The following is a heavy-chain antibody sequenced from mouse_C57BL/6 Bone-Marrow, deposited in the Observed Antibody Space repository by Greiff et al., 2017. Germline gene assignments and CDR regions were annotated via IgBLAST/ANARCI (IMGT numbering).Heavy chain of an antibody. V-gene: IGHV1-52*01. CDR1: GYTFTSYW. CDR2: IDPSDSET. CDR3: AREGTVVAPLDY. J-gene: IGHJ2*01. Sequence: QVQLQQPGAELVRPGSSVKLSCKASGYTFTSYWMHWVKQRPLQGLEWIGNIDPSDSETHYNQKFKDKATLTVDKSSSTAYMQLSSLTSEDSAVYYCAREGTVVAPLDYWGQGTTLTVSS. D-gene: IGHD1-1*01.